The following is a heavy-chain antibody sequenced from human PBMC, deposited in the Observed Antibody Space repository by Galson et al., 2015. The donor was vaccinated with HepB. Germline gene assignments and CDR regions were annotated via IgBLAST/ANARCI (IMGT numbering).Heavy chain of an antibody. V-gene: IGHV1-18*01. Sequence: SVKVSCKASGYSFNNYAITWVRQAPGQGLQWMGWISGYNGRVMYAQEFQDRVTLTIDTSTTTASMEVNRLTSDDTAMYYCARDLAAETTDAFDIWGQGTMVTVSS. CDR3: ARDLAAETTDAFDI. J-gene: IGHJ3*02. CDR1: GYSFNNYA. D-gene: IGHD6-13*01. CDR2: ISGYNGRV.